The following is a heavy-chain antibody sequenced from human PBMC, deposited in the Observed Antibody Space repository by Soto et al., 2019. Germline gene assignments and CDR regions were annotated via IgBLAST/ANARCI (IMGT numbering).Heavy chain of an antibody. CDR2: IIPIFGTA. J-gene: IGHJ5*02. CDR1: GGTFSSYA. CDR3: ARPMVRGVIMYGWFDP. D-gene: IGHD3-10*01. V-gene: IGHV1-69*13. Sequence: SVKVSCKASGGTFSSYAISWVRQAPGQGLEWMGGIIPIFGTANYAQKFQGRVTITADESTSTAYMELSSLRSEDTAVYYCARPMVRGVIMYGWFDPWGQGTLVTVSS.